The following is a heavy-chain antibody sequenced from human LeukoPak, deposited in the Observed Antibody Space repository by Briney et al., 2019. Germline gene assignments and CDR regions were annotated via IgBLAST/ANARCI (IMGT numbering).Heavy chain of an antibody. V-gene: IGHV5-51*01. CDR2: IYPGDSDT. Sequence: GESLQISCKGSGYSFTSYWIGWVRQVPGKGLEWMGIIYPGDSDTRYSASFQGQVPISADKSISTAYLQWSSLKASDTAMYYCARRTSWYFDYWGQGTLVTVSS. D-gene: IGHD2-2*01. CDR3: ARRTSWYFDY. J-gene: IGHJ4*02. CDR1: GYSFTSYW.